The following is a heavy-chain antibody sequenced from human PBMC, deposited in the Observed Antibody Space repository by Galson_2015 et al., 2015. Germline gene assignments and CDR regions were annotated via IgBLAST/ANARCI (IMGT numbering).Heavy chain of an antibody. V-gene: IGHV3-74*01. J-gene: IGHJ3*02. CDR3: ARDFSAINAFDM. CDR2: INRDGRST. Sequence: SLRLSCAASGFTFSTYWMHWVRHAPGKGLVWVSRINRDGRSTSYADSVKGRFTISRDNAKNTLYLQMNSLRAEDTAVYYCARDFSAINAFDMWGQGTVVAVSS. D-gene: IGHD5/OR15-5a*01. CDR1: GFTFSTYW.